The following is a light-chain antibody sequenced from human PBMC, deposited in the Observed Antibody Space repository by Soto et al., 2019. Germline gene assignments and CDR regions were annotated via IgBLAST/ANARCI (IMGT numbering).Light chain of an antibody. V-gene: IGLV2-8*01. J-gene: IGLJ1*01. CDR3: SSYAGSNNYV. Sequence: QSALTQPPSASGSPGQSVTISCTGTSSDVGAHNFVSWHQQHPGKAPQLMVYEVSKRPSGVPDRFSGSKSGNTASLTVSGLQAEEDSDYYCSSYAGSNNYVFGTGTKVTVL. CDR1: SSDVGAHNF. CDR2: EVS.